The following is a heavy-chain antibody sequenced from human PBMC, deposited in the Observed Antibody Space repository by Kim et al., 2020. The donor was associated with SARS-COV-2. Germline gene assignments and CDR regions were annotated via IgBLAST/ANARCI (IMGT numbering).Heavy chain of an antibody. V-gene: IGHV3-23*01. Sequence: GGSLRLSCAASGFTFSSYAMSWVRQAPGKGLEWVSAISGSGGSTYYADSVKGRFTISRDNSKNTLYLQMNSLRAEDTAVYYCAPPGLWFGELFDVWGQGTLVTVSS. D-gene: IGHD3-10*01. CDR1: GFTFSSYA. J-gene: IGHJ5*02. CDR2: ISGSGGST. CDR3: APPGLWFGELFDV.